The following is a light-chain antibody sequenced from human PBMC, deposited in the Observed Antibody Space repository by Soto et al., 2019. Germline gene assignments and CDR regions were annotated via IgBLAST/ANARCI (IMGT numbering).Light chain of an antibody. CDR3: QQRSNWPST. J-gene: IGKJ4*01. V-gene: IGKV3-11*01. CDR2: DAS. CDR1: QSVSSY. Sequence: EIVLTQSPATLYLSPGERAALSCRASQSVSSYLAWYQQKPGQAPRLLIYDASKRAPGIPARFTGSGSGTDFTLTISRLSTEDVAVYFCQQRSNWPSTFGGGTKVEI.